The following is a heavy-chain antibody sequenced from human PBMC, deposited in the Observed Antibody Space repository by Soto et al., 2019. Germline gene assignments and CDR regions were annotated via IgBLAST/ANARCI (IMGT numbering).Heavy chain of an antibody. V-gene: IGHV4-59*01. Sequence: SETLSLTCTVSGGSIRSYYWSWIRQPPGKGLEWIEYIYYSGSTNYNPSLKSRVTISVDTSKNQFSLKLSSVTAADTAVYYCARNKGVTTLVDAFDIWGQGTMVTVSS. CDR3: ARNKGVTTLVDAFDI. CDR2: IYYSGST. CDR1: GGSIRSYY. D-gene: IGHD4-4*01. J-gene: IGHJ3*02.